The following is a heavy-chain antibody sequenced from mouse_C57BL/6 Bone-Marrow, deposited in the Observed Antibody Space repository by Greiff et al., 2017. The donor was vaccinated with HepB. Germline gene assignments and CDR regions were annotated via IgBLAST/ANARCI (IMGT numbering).Heavy chain of an antibody. CDR1: GYTFPSYW. J-gene: IGHJ2*01. CDR2: IYPGSGST. D-gene: IGHD1-3*01. V-gene: IGHV1-55*01. Sequence: QVQLQQPGAELVKPGASVKMSCKASGYTFPSYWLPWVKQRPGHGLEWIGDIYPGSGSTNYNEKFKSKATLTVDTSSSTAYMQLSSLTSEDSAVYYCARGVGNYFDYWGQGTTLTVSS. CDR3: ARGVGNYFDY.